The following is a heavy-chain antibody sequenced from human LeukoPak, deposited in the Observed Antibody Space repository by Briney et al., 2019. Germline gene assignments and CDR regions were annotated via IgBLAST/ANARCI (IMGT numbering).Heavy chain of an antibody. J-gene: IGHJ1*01. Sequence: GGSLRLSCAASGFTFSSYAMSWVRQAPGKGPEWVSAISGSGGSTYYADSVKGRFTISRDNSKNTLYLQMNSLRAEDTAVYYCAKETGVYGSSRYMYFQRWGQGTLVTVSS. V-gene: IGHV3-23*01. CDR3: AKETGVYGSSRYMYFQR. D-gene: IGHD6-13*01. CDR1: GFTFSSYA. CDR2: ISGSGGST.